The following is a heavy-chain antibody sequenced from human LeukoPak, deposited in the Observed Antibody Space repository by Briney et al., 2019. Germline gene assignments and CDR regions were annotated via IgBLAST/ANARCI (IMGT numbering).Heavy chain of an antibody. J-gene: IGHJ4*02. CDR3: RLTGTTGQYGFDY. CDR2: INSDGSST. V-gene: IGHV3-74*01. D-gene: IGHD1-7*01. Sequence: PGGSLRLSCAASGFTFSSYWMQWFRQAPGKGLVWVSRINSDGSSTSYADSVKGRFTISRDNAKNTLYLQMNSLRAEDTAVYYCRLTGTTGQYGFDYWGQGTLVTVSS. CDR1: GFTFSSYW.